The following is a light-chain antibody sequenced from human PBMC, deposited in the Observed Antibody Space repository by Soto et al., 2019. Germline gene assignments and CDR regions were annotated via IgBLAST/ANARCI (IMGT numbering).Light chain of an antibody. CDR3: QQYSSWVT. V-gene: IGKV3-15*01. Sequence: EIVMTQSPVTLSLSPGDTATLSCRASQTITSNLAWYQQKPGQPPGLLIYGASTRATGIPARFSGSGSGTEFTLTITNLQSEDFAVYYCQQYSSWVTFGGGTQLEI. CDR2: GAS. J-gene: IGKJ4*01. CDR1: QTITSN.